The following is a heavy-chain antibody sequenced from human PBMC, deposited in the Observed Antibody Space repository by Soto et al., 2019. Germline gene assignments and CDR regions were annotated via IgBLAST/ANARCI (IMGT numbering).Heavy chain of an antibody. CDR2: ISYDGSNK. Sequence: GGSLRLSCAASGFTFSSYGMHWVRQAPGKGLEWVAVISYDGSNKYYADSVKGRFTISRDNSKNTLYLQMNSLRAEDTAVYYCAKVGVEMATPLDYWGQGTLVTVSS. J-gene: IGHJ4*02. CDR1: GFTFSSYG. CDR3: AKVGVEMATPLDY. D-gene: IGHD5-12*01. V-gene: IGHV3-30*18.